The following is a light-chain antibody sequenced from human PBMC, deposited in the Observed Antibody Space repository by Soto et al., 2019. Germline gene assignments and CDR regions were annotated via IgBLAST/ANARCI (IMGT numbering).Light chain of an antibody. CDR2: AAS. CDR1: QSIRTY. CDR3: QQSSTTPYT. J-gene: IGKJ2*01. V-gene: IGKV1-39*01. Sequence: DVQMTQSPSSLSASVGDRVTITCRASQSIRTYLNWYQQKPGKAPNVLIYAASSLHSAVPSRFSGSGSGTDFTLTSFSQQPEDFASYYCQQSSTTPYTFGQGTKLEIK.